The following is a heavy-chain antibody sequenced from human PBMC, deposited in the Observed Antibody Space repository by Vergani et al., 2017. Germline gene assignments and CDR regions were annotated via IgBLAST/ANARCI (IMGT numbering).Heavy chain of an antibody. D-gene: IGHD3-22*01. Sequence: QLQLQESRPGLVKPSQTLSLTRTVSGGSISSGVYYWSWIRQPPGKGLEWIGYIYYSGSTYYNPSLKSRVTLSVDTSKNQFSLKLSSVTAEDTAVYYCARGNYDSSGYHVDYWGQGTLVTVSS. CDR1: GGSISSGVYY. CDR2: IYYSGST. V-gene: IGHV4-30-4*08. CDR3: ARGNYDSSGYHVDY. J-gene: IGHJ4*02.